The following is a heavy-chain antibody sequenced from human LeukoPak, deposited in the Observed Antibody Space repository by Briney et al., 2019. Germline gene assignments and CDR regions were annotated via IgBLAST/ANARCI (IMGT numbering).Heavy chain of an antibody. CDR3: ARGRRTVVAVTANYHYYYTDV. CDR1: GGSISSGSYY. V-gene: IGHV4-61*09. J-gene: IGHJ6*03. Sequence: SQTLSLTCTVSGGSISSGSYYWTWIRQPAGKGLEWIGHISTSGSPRYNPSLKSRVTISVDMSRNLLSLRLTSVTAADTAVYYCARGRRTVVAVTANYHYYYTDVWAKGTTVTVSS. D-gene: IGHD2-21*02. CDR2: ISTSGSP.